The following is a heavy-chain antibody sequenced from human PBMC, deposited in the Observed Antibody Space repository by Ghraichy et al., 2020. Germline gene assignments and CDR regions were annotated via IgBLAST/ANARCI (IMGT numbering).Heavy chain of an antibody. CDR3: ATAYYDILTGPTDAFDI. CDR1: GFTFSSYG. D-gene: IGHD3-9*01. CDR2: ISYDGSNK. J-gene: IGHJ3*02. Sequence: GGSLRLSCAASGFTFSSYGMHWVRQAPGKGLEWVAVISYDGSNKYYADSVKGRFTISRDNSKNTLYLQMNSLRAEDTAVYYCATAYYDILTGPTDAFDIWGQGTMVTVSS. V-gene: IGHV3-30*03.